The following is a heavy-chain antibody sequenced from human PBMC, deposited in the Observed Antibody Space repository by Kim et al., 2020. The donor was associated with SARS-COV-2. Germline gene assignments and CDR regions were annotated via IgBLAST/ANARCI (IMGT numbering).Heavy chain of an antibody. CDR3: ARETYSGSSMPLYNWFDP. J-gene: IGHJ5*02. D-gene: IGHD1-26*01. Sequence: QGRVTMTRDTSTSTVYMELSSLRSEDTAVYYCARETYSGSSMPLYNWFDPWGQGTMVTVSS. V-gene: IGHV1-46*01.